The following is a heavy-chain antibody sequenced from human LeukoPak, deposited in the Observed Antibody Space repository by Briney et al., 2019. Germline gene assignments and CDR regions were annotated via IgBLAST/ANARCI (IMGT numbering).Heavy chain of an antibody. Sequence: PSETLSLTCTVSGGSISSSSYYWGWIRQPPGKGLEWIGSIYYSGSTYYNPSLKSRVTISVDTSKNQFSLKLSSVTAADTAVYYCARLGSAWYDCDYWGQGTLVTVSS. V-gene: IGHV4-39*01. CDR2: IYYSGST. CDR1: GGSISSSSYY. J-gene: IGHJ4*02. D-gene: IGHD6-19*01. CDR3: ARLGSAWYDCDY.